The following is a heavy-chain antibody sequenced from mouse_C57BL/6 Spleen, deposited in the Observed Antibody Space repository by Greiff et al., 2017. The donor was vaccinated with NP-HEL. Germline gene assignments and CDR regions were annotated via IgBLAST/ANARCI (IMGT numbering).Heavy chain of an antibody. V-gene: IGHV1-26*01. D-gene: IGHD2-12*01. Sequence: EVQLQQSGPELVKPGASVKISCKASGYTFTDYYMNWVKQSHGKSLEWIGDINPNNGGTSYNQKFKGKATLTVDKSSSTAYMELRSLTSEDSAVYYCARYERDAMDYWGQGTSVTVSS. J-gene: IGHJ4*01. CDR1: GYTFTDYY. CDR2: INPNNGGT. CDR3: ARYERDAMDY.